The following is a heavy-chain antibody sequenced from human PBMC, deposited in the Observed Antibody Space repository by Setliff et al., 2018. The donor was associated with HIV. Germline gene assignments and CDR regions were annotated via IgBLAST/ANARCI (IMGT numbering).Heavy chain of an antibody. Sequence: GGSLRLSCAASGFTFSTYAMGWVRQAPGKGLEWVSTVGAVGAPTHYAESVKGRFTISKDNSKNTLYLQMSSLRDEDTAIYYCAKVFAYGVDGFDIWGQGTMVTVSS. CDR1: GFTFSTYA. J-gene: IGHJ3*02. V-gene: IGHV3-23*01. CDR2: VGAVGAPT. CDR3: AKVFAYGVDGFDI. D-gene: IGHD4-17*01.